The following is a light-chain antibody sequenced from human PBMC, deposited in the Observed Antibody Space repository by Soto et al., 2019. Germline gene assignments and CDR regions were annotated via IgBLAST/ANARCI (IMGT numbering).Light chain of an antibody. CDR1: SSNIGSNN. V-gene: IGLV1-44*01. CDR2: SNN. Sequence: QPVLTQPPSASGTPGQRVTISCSGSSSNIGSNNVNWYQQLPGTAPKLLIYSNNQRPSGVPDRFSGSKSGTSASLAISGLQSDDEADYYCAAWDDSLNGLYVFGTGTKLTV. CDR3: AAWDDSLNGLYV. J-gene: IGLJ1*01.